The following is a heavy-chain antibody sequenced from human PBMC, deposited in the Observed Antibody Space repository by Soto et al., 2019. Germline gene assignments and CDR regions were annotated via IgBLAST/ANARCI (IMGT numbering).Heavy chain of an antibody. J-gene: IGHJ6*03. V-gene: IGHV3-30*03. CDR3: TTYNSYGDYWVAHYYYYYYMDP. D-gene: IGHD4-17*01. CDR1: GFTFSSYG. Sequence: GGSLRLSCAASGFTFSSYGMHWVRQAPGKGLEWVAVISYDGSNKYYADSVKGRFTISRDNSKNTLYLQMNSLRAEDTAVYYCTTYNSYGDYWVAHYYYYYYMDPWGKGTTVTVSS. CDR2: ISYDGSNK.